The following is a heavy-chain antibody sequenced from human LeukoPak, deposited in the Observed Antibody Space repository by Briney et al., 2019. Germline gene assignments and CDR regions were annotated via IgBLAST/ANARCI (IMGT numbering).Heavy chain of an antibody. J-gene: IGHJ4*02. CDR2: ISSSSYI. D-gene: IGHD1-26*01. CDR1: GFTFSSYS. CDR3: ASMTGELLDGYFDY. Sequence: GGSLRLSCAASGFTFSSYSMNWVRQAPGKGLEWVSSISSSSYIYYADSVKGRFTISRDNAKNSLYLQMNSLRAEDTAVYYCASMTGELLDGYFDYWGQGTLVTVSS. V-gene: IGHV3-21*01.